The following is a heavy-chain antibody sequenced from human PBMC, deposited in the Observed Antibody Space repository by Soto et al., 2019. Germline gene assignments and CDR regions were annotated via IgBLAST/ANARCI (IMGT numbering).Heavy chain of an antibody. V-gene: IGHV3-30*18. Sequence: QVHLVESGGGVVQPGRSMRLSCAASGFSVSTYVMHWVRQAPGKGLEWVAFISNDGSNKYYADSVTGRFTISRANSKNSVYLPMNRLRAEATAVYYSAQGFGHYIAFDYWGQGTLCTFAS. CDR2: ISNDGSNK. J-gene: IGHJ4*02. D-gene: IGHD3-16*01. CDR3: AQGFGHYIAFDY. CDR1: GFSVSTYV.